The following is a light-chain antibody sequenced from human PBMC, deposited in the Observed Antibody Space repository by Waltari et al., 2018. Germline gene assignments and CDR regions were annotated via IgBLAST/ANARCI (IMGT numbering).Light chain of an antibody. CDR2: GAS. J-gene: IGKJ1*01. Sequence: EIVLTQSPRTLSLSPGERATLSCRTTESVPANYLAWYQQKPGQAPRLLISGASSRATGIPDRFSGRGSGTDFTLTIARLEPEDFALYYCQQYGETPWTFGQGTKVDLK. V-gene: IGKV3-20*01. CDR3: QQYGETPWT. CDR1: ESVPANY.